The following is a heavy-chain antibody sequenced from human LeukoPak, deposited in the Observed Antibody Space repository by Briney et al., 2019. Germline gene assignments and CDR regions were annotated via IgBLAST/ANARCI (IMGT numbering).Heavy chain of an antibody. CDR3: IAHFPYFYGFDV. CDR1: GFTIGTAW. Sequence: GGSLRLSCVSSGFTIGTAWMSWVRQAPGKGLEWLGHIKSEGEGAKTDYAAPAKGRFAISRDDSKNMTYLQMSSLKIDDTAIYYCIAHFPYFYGFDVWGKGTTVTVSS. D-gene: IGHD3-3*02. CDR2: IKSEGEGAKT. J-gene: IGHJ6*04. V-gene: IGHV3-15*01.